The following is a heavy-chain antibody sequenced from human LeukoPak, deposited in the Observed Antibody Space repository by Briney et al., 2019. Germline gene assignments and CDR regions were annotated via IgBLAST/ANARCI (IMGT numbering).Heavy chain of an antibody. CDR1: GFTFSSYS. CDR2: ISNTGSTT. J-gene: IGHJ4*02. D-gene: IGHD1-26*01. Sequence: GGSLRLSCAASGFTFSSYSMNWVRQAPGKGLEWVSYISNTGSTTQYADSVKGRFTISRDNAKNSLHLQMNSLRAEDTAVYYCARVRGSYSVDYWGQGTLVTVSS. CDR3: ARVRGSYSVDY. V-gene: IGHV3-48*04.